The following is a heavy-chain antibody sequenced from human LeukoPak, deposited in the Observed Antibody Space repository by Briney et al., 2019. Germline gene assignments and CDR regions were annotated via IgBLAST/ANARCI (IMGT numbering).Heavy chain of an antibody. CDR2: ISSSSSTI. D-gene: IGHD6-19*01. J-gene: IGHJ4*02. Sequence: GGSLRLSCAASEFTFSTYSMNWVRQAPGKGLEWISLISSSSSTIYCADSVKGRFTVSRDNAKNSLYLQMNSLGAEDTAVYYCARDLTGYSTGWYVLYYFDYWGQGTLVTVFS. V-gene: IGHV3-48*04. CDR1: EFTFSTYS. CDR3: ARDLTGYSTGWYVLYYFDY.